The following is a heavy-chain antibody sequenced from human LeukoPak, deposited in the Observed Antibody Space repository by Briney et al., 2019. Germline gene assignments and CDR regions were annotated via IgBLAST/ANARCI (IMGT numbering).Heavy chain of an antibody. J-gene: IGHJ4*02. CDR3: ARVGPRAHGTMVRGVIITQYYFDY. D-gene: IGHD3-10*01. Sequence: ASVKVSCKASGYTFTGYYMHWVRQAPGQGLEWMGWINPNSGGTNYAQKLQGRVTMTTDTSTSTAYMELRSLRSDDTAVYYCARVGPRAHGTMVRGVIITQYYFDYWGQGTLVTVSS. CDR1: GYTFTGYY. V-gene: IGHV1-2*02. CDR2: INPNSGGT.